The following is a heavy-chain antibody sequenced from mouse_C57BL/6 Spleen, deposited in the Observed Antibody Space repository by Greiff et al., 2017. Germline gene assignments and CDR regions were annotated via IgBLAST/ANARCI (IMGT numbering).Heavy chain of an antibody. Sequence: VQLQQSGAELVKPGASVKISCKASGYAFSSYWMNWVKQRPGKGLEWIGQIYPGDGDTNYNGKFKGKATLTADKSSSTAYMQLSSLTSEDSAVYFCARGGHYSNRNYYAMDYWGQGTSVTVSS. J-gene: IGHJ4*01. CDR2: IYPGDGDT. CDR1: GYAFSSYW. CDR3: ARGGHYSNRNYYAMDY. V-gene: IGHV1-80*01. D-gene: IGHD2-5*01.